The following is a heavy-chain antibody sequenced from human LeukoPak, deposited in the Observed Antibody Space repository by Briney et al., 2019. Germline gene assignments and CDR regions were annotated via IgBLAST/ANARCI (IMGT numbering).Heavy chain of an antibody. V-gene: IGHV4-34*01. CDR2: INHSGST. CDR1: GGSFSGYY. CDR3: ARHVLRYIGSYPRRHWFDP. Sequence: SETLSLTCAVYGGSFSGYYWSWIRQPPGKGLEWIGEINHSGSTNYNPSLKSRVTISVDTSKNQFSLKLSSVTAADTAVYYCARHVLRYIGSYPRRHWFDPWGQGTLVTVSS. D-gene: IGHD1-26*01. J-gene: IGHJ5*02.